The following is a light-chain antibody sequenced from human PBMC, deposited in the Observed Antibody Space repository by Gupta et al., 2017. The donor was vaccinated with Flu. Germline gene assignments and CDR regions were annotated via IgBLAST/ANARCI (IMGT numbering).Light chain of an antibody. CDR2: YDD. Sequence: QSLLTQPPSLSEAPRQRVTISCSGSSSNIGSNAVTWYQHLPGKPPKLLIYYDDLLPSGVSDRFSGSKSGTSASLAISGLQSEDEADYYCATWDDSLDAVLFGGGTKLTVL. J-gene: IGLJ2*01. CDR3: ATWDDSLDAVL. CDR1: SSNIGSNA. V-gene: IGLV1-36*01.